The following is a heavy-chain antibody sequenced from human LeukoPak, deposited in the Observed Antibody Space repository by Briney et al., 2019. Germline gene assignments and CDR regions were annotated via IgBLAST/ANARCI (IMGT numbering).Heavy chain of an antibody. V-gene: IGHV3-7*01. J-gene: IGHJ6*03. CDR1: GFTFSSYW. Sequence: GGSLRLSCAASGFTFSSYWMSWVRQAPGKGLEWVANIQQDGSEKYYVDSVKGRFTISRDNAKNSLYLQMNSLRAEDTAVYYCARRAWRCSGGSCYHYYYYYMDVWGKGTTVTVSS. D-gene: IGHD2-15*01. CDR3: ARRAWRCSGGSCYHYYYYYMDV. CDR2: IQQDGSEK.